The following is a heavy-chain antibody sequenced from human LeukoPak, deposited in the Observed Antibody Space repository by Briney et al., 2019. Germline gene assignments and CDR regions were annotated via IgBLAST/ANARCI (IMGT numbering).Heavy chain of an antibody. J-gene: IGHJ1*01. CDR3: ARPYSSGWYVDFQH. CDR2: ISYDGSNK. V-gene: IGHV3-30*03. CDR1: GFTFSSYG. Sequence: GGSLRLSRAASGFTFSSYGMHWVRQAPGKGLEWVAVISYDGSNKYYADSVKGRFTISRDNSKNTLYLQMNSLRAEDTAVYYCARPYSSGWYVDFQHWGQGTLVTVSS. D-gene: IGHD6-19*01.